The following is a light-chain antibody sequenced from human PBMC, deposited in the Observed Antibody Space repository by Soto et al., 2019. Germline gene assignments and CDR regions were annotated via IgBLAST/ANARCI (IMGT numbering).Light chain of an antibody. CDR2: KAS. J-gene: IGKJ1*01. Sequence: DIRMTQSPSTLSGSVGDRVTITCRASQTISSWLAWYQQKPGKAPKLLIYKASTLKSGVPARFSGSGSGTEFTLTISSLQPDDFGTYYCQHYNSYSEAFGQGTKVELK. CDR3: QHYNSYSEA. CDR1: QTISSW. V-gene: IGKV1-5*03.